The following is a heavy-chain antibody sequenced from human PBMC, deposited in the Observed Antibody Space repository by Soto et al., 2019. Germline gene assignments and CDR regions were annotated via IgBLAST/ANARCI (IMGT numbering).Heavy chain of an antibody. Sequence: EVQLVESGGGLVQPGGSLRLSCAASGFTFSSYWMHWVRQAPGKGLVWVSRINSDGSSTSYADSVKGRFTISRDNAKKRLYLKMNSLRAEDTAVYYCVRTSLVVAAATREDSGGQGPLVTVPS. D-gene: IGHD2-15*01. CDR1: GFTFSSYW. V-gene: IGHV3-74*01. CDR2: INSDGSST. J-gene: IGHJ4*02. CDR3: VRTSLVVAAATREDS.